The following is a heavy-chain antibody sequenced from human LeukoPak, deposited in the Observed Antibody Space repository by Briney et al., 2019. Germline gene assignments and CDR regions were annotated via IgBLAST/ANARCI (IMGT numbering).Heavy chain of an antibody. V-gene: IGHV1-18*01. D-gene: IGHD2-2*01. CDR2: ISAYNGNT. CDR1: GYTSTSYG. Sequence: ASVKVSCKASGYTSTSYGISWVRQAPGQGLEWMGGISAYNGNTNYAQKLQGRVTMTTDTSTSTAYMELRSLRSDDTAVYYCATYKTTYCSSTSCYYYYGMDVWGQGTTVTVSS. CDR3: ATYKTTYCSSTSCYYYYGMDV. J-gene: IGHJ6*02.